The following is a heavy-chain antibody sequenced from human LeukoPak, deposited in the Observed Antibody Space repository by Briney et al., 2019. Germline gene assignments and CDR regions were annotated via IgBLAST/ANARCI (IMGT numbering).Heavy chain of an antibody. V-gene: IGHV1-2*02. J-gene: IGHJ4*02. Sequence: ASVKVSCKGSGYTFTGYYIHWVRQAPGQGLEWMGWINPNSGGTNYAQKFQGRVTMTRDTSISTAHMELSRLRSDDTAVYYCARGSISMNFDYWGQGTLVTVSS. D-gene: IGHD2-8*01. CDR1: GYTFTGYY. CDR3: ARGSISMNFDY. CDR2: INPNSGGT.